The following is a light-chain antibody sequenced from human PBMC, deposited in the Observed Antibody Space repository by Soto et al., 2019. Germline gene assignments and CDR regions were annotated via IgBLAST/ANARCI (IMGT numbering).Light chain of an antibody. Sequence: AIRVTQSPSSFSASTGDRLTITCRASQGVSTYLAWYQQKPGMAPKLLVYSASTLQGGVPSRFSGSGRGTDFTLTITSLQSADFATYYCQQYYSYPFTFGPGTRVDIK. CDR3: QQYYSYPFT. V-gene: IGKV1-8*01. J-gene: IGKJ3*01. CDR1: QGVSTY. CDR2: SAS.